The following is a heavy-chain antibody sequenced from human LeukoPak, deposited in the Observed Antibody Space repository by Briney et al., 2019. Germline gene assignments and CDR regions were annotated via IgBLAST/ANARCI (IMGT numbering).Heavy chain of an antibody. CDR3: ARDQAEDWTNWFDP. D-gene: IGHD3/OR15-3a*01. Sequence: ASVKVSCKASGYTFTSYAMNWVRQAPGQGLEWMGWINTNTGNPTYAQGFTGRFVFSLDTSVSTAYLQISSLKAEDTAVYYCARDQAEDWTNWFDPWGQGTLVTVSS. V-gene: IGHV7-4-1*02. J-gene: IGHJ5*02. CDR1: GYTFTSYA. CDR2: INTNTGNP.